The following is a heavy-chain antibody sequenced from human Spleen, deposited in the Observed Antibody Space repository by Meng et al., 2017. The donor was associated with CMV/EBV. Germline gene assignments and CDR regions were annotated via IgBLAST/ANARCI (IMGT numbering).Heavy chain of an antibody. Sequence: KISCKASGGTFSSHTINWVRQAPGEGLEWMGRLIPLLGIANYAQKFQGRVTIIADKSTSTAYMELSSLRSEDTAVYYCARDRCTSTSCYGRLDYWGQGTLVTVSS. D-gene: IGHD2-2*01. CDR1: GGTFSSHT. CDR3: ARDRCTSTSCYGRLDY. J-gene: IGHJ4*02. V-gene: IGHV1-69*04. CDR2: LIPLLGIA.